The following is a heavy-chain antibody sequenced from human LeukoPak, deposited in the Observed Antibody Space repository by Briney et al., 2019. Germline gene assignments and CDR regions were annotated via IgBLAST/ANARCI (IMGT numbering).Heavy chain of an antibody. CDR2: IKQDGSEK. D-gene: IGHD1-1*01. CDR1: GFTFSSYW. Sequence: PGESLRLSCPASGFTFSSYWMSWGRQAPGKGLEWVANIKQDGSEKYYVDSVKGRFTISRDNTKKSLYLEMNSLRAEGTAVYYCARGRGSDYWGQGTLVTVSS. CDR3: ARGRGSDY. V-gene: IGHV3-7*01. J-gene: IGHJ4*02.